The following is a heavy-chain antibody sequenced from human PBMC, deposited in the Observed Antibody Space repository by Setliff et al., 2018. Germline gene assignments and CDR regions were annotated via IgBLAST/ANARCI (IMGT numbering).Heavy chain of an antibody. D-gene: IGHD1-26*01. J-gene: IGHJ4*02. Sequence: PGESLKISCKSSGYTFTNYWIGWVRQMPGKGLEWMGIIYPDDSDARYSPSFRGQDTISVDKSISTAYLQWSSLKASDTAMYYCARHQGGGSYDYWGQGTLVTVSS. CDR1: GYTFTNYW. CDR2: IYPDDSDA. CDR3: ARHQGGGSYDY. V-gene: IGHV5-51*01.